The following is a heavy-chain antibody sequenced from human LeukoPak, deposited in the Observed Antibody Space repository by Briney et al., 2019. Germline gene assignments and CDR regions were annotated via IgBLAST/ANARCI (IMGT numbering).Heavy chain of an antibody. Sequence: SETLSLTCTVSGGSISSGDYYWSWIRQPPGKGLEWIGYIYYSGSTYYNLSLKSRVTISVDTSKNQFSLKLSSVTAADTAVYYCAREMATIALFDYWGQGTLVTVSS. CDR1: GGSISSGDYY. CDR3: AREMATIALFDY. V-gene: IGHV4-30-4*01. J-gene: IGHJ4*02. D-gene: IGHD5-24*01. CDR2: IYYSGST.